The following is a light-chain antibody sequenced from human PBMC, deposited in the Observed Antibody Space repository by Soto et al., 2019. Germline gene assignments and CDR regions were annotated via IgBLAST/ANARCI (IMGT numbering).Light chain of an antibody. J-gene: IGKJ5*01. Sequence: IGMKQSPATLSVYPGERATLSCRASQSVSRNLAWYQQKPGQAPRLLIYGASTRATGIPVRFSGSGSGTDFTLTISSLQSEDFAVYYCQQYNDRPPITFGQGTRLEIK. CDR3: QQYNDRPPIT. CDR2: GAS. CDR1: QSVSRN. V-gene: IGKV3-15*01.